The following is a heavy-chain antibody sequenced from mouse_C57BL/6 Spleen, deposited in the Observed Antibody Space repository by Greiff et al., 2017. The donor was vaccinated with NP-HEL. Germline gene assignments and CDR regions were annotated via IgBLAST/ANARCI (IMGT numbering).Heavy chain of an antibody. D-gene: IGHD4-1*01. J-gene: IGHJ2*01. CDR3: ARSQLTGTRGYYFDY. CDR2: IYPGDGDT. CDR1: GYAFSSSW. Sequence: QVQLQQSGPELVKPGASVKISCKASGYAFSSSWMNWVKQRPGKGLEWIGRIYPGDGDTNYNGKFKGKATLTADKSSSTAYMQLSSLTSEDSAVYFCARSQLTGTRGYYFDYWGQGTTLTVSS. V-gene: IGHV1-82*01.